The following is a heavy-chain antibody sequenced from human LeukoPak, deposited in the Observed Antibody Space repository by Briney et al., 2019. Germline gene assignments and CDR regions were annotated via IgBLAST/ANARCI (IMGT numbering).Heavy chain of an antibody. CDR1: GFTFSTYA. D-gene: IGHD3-22*01. Sequence: GESLRLSCAASGFTFSTYALTWVRQAPGKGLEWVSTITGSDDSTYYADSVEGRFTISRDYSRNTVHLQLNSLRAEDTAIYYCAKGPQLYSGYHPDFWGQGTLVTVSS. J-gene: IGHJ4*02. CDR2: ITGSDDST. CDR3: AKGPQLYSGYHPDF. V-gene: IGHV3-23*01.